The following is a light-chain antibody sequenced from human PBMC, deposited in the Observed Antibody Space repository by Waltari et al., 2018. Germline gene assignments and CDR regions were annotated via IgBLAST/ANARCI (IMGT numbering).Light chain of an antibody. CDR3: QHSYSTPPFT. CDR2: AAS. J-gene: IGKJ3*01. Sequence: DIQMTQSPSSLSASVGARVTISCRASQTISIYLNWFQQNQGKAPNLLIYAASSLQSWVPSRFSGSRSGTDFTLTISSLQPEDFSTYYCQHSYSTPPFTFGPGTKVDIK. V-gene: IGKV1-39*01. CDR1: QTISIY.